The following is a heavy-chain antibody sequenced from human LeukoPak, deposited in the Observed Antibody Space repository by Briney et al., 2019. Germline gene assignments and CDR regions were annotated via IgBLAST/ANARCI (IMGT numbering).Heavy chain of an antibody. CDR1: GFTFSSYA. J-gene: IGHJ4*02. Sequence: GGSLRLSCAASGFTFSSYAMHWVRQAPGKGLEWVAVISYDGSNKYYADSVKGRFTISRDNSKNTLYLQMNSLKTEDTAVYYCTTGKTAARGHYVIVRDYWGQGALVTVSS. CDR3: TTGKTAARGHYVIVRDY. D-gene: IGHD6-6*01. CDR2: ISYDGSNK. V-gene: IGHV3-30-3*01.